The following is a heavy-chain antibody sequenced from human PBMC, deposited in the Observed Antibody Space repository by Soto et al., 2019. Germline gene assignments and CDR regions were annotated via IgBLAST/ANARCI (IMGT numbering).Heavy chain of an antibody. CDR1: GYSFTSYW. J-gene: IGHJ6*02. V-gene: IGHV5-51*01. D-gene: IGHD3-10*01. Sequence: PGESLKISCKGSGYSFTSYWIGWVRQMTGKGLECMGIIYPGDSDTRYSPSFQGQVTISADKSISTAYLQWSSLKASDTAMYYCARAMVRGKNYYGMDVWGQGTTVTVSS. CDR2: IYPGDSDT. CDR3: ARAMVRGKNYYGMDV.